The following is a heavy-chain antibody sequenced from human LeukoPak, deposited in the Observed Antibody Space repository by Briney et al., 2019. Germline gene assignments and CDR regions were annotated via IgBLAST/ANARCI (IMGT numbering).Heavy chain of an antibody. Sequence: GGSLRLSCAASGFTFSSYAMHWVRQAPGKGLEWVAVISYDGSNKYYADSVKGRFTISRDNSKNTLYLQMNSLRAEDTAVYYCARGQGYSYGYVYWGQGTLVTVSS. V-gene: IGHV3-30-3*01. J-gene: IGHJ4*02. CDR3: ARGQGYSYGYVY. D-gene: IGHD5-18*01. CDR1: GFTFSSYA. CDR2: ISYDGSNK.